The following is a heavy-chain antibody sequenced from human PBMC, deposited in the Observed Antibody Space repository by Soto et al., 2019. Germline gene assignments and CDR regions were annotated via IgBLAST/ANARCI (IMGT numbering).Heavy chain of an antibody. CDR1: GGSISSSSYY. Sequence: PSETLSLTCTVSGGSISSSSYYWGWIRQPPGKGLEWIGSIYYSGSTYYNPSLKSRVTISVDTSKNQFSLKLSSVTAADTAVYYCARLITEQQLGHGLYYYYMDVWGKGTTVTVSS. CDR3: ARLITEQQLGHGLYYYYMDV. CDR2: IYYSGST. V-gene: IGHV4-39*01. J-gene: IGHJ6*03. D-gene: IGHD6-13*01.